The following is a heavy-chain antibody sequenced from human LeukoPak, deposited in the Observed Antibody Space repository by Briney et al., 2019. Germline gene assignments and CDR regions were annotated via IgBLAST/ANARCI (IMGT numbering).Heavy chain of an antibody. CDR1: GGSITPYY. CDR3: ARVYYYYYMDV. Sequence: PSETLSLTCTVSGGSITPYYWNWIRQPPGKGLEWIGYIYYTGSTNYNPSLKSRVTISVDTSKNQFSLKLSSVTAADTAVYYCARVYYYYYMDVWGKGTTVTVSS. J-gene: IGHJ6*03. V-gene: IGHV4-59*01. CDR2: IYYTGST.